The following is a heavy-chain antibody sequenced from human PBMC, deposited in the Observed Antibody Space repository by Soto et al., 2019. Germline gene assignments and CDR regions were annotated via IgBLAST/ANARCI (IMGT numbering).Heavy chain of an antibody. CDR2: ISGSGDRT. Sequence: GGSLRLSCAASGITISNYPMSWVRQAPGKGLDWVSGISGSGDRTYYADSAKGRFTISKDISKNSLSLQLDSLGVEDTAVYFCVKDDGGYPSTAPHWGQGALVTVSS. CDR1: GITISNYP. CDR3: VKDDGGYPSTAPH. J-gene: IGHJ4*02. D-gene: IGHD3-22*01. V-gene: IGHV3-23*01.